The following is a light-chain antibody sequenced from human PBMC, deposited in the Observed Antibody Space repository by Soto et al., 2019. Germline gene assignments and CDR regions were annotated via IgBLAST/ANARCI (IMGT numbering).Light chain of an antibody. V-gene: IGKV4-1*01. CDR1: QSLLYSTNNKNY. CDR2: WAS. Sequence: DIVMTQSPDSLAVSLGERATINCRSSQSLLYSTNNKNYLAWYQQKPGQPPKLLIYWASTRESGVPDRFSGSGSGTDFTLTIYTLQAEDVAVYYCLQYYGIPPRTFGQGTKVEIK. CDR3: LQYYGIPPRT. J-gene: IGKJ2*01.